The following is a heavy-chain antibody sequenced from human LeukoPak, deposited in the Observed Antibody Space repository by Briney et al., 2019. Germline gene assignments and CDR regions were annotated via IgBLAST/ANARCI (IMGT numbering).Heavy chain of an antibody. CDR1: GFTFSSYA. V-gene: IGHV3-23*01. J-gene: IGHJ1*01. Sequence: PGGSLRLSCAASGFTFSSYAMSWVRQAPGKGLEWVSAISGNGGRTYYADSVKGRFTISRDNSKNTLYLQMNSLRAEDTAVYYCARGGRGSAGGQYFQHWGQGTLVTVSS. CDR3: ARGGRGSAGGQYFQH. D-gene: IGHD3-16*01. CDR2: ISGNGGRT.